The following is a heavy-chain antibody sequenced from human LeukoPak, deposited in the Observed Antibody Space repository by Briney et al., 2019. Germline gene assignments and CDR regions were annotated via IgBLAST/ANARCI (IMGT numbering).Heavy chain of an antibody. V-gene: IGHV3-11*06. J-gene: IGHJ4*02. CDR1: GFTFSVYY. Sequence: GRCLRLSCAAAGFTFSVYYTSWIRHAAREGVESISLNSCSSRYTNSADSVKRPFTISRDNTKTSLYLQMNSLRAEDTAVYYCAESSGFRNWGPGTLVIVSS. D-gene: IGHD3-22*01. CDR3: AESSGFRN. CDR2: NSCSSRYT.